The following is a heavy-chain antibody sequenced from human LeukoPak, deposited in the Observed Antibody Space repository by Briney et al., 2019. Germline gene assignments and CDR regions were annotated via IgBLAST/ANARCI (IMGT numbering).Heavy chain of an antibody. CDR1: GYTFTSYY. Sequence: ASGKSSCKASGYTFTSYYMHWVRQAPGQGLEWMGIINPSAGSTSYAQQFPGTVTTTKDTSTSTVSMALSRLRCKDAAVYYRARVSRRTYYYDSSGYYHSGFDYWSQRWLVTVS. J-gene: IGHJ4*02. CDR3: ARVSRRTYYYDSSGYYHSGFDY. D-gene: IGHD3-22*01. V-gene: IGHV1-46*01. CDR2: INPSAGST.